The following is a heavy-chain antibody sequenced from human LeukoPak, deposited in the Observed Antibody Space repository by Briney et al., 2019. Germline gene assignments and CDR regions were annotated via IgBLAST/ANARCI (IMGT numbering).Heavy chain of an antibody. CDR1: GGTFSSYA. V-gene: IGHV1-69*05. D-gene: IGHD1-26*01. CDR3: ARWVGSSPRGRAFDI. Sequence: ASVKVSCKASGGTFSSYAISWVRQAPGQGLEWMGGIIPIFGTANYAQKFQGRVTITTDESTSTAYMELSSLRSEDTAVYYCARWVGSSPRGRAFDIWGQGTMVTVSS. J-gene: IGHJ3*02. CDR2: IIPIFGTA.